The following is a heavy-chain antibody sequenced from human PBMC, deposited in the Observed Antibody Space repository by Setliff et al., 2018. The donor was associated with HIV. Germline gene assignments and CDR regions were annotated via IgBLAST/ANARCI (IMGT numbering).Heavy chain of an antibody. Sequence: TLSLTCTVSGGSISSSSYYWGWIRQPPGKGLEWIGSIYYSGSTYYNPSLKSRVTISVDTSKNQFSLKLSSVTAADTAVYYCARHHDSDFRGDPDWFDPWGQGILFTGSS. D-gene: IGHD2-21*01. CDR2: IYYSGST. V-gene: IGHV4-39*01. CDR1: GGSISSSSYY. J-gene: IGHJ5*02. CDR3: ARHHDSDFRGDPDWFDP.